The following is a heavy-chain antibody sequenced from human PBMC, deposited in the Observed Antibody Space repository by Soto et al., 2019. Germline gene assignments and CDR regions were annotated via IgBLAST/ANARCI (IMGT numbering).Heavy chain of an antibody. V-gene: IGHV1-69*13. J-gene: IGHJ5*02. D-gene: IGHD3-22*01. Sequence: SVKVSCKASGGTFSSYAISWVRQAPGQGLEWMGGIIPIFGTANYAQKFQGRVTITADESTSTAYMELSSLRSEDTAVYYCARPYDSSGYYLGWFDPWGQGTLVTVYS. CDR3: ARPYDSSGYYLGWFDP. CDR2: IIPIFGTA. CDR1: GGTFSSYA.